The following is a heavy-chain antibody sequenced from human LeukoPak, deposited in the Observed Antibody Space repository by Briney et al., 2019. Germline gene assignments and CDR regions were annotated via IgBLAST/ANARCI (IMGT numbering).Heavy chain of an antibody. J-gene: IGHJ4*02. D-gene: IGHD4/OR15-4a*01. CDR1: GDSISSASYY. V-gene: IGHV4-61*02. CDR3: ARDRTMVGGVDY. Sequence: SETLSLTCTVSGDSISSASYYWTWIRQPAGKGLEWIGRFYTSGVTNYSPSLRSRATISVDTSKNQSSLKLSSVTAADTAVYYCARDRTMVGGVDYWGQGILVTISS. CDR2: FYTSGVT.